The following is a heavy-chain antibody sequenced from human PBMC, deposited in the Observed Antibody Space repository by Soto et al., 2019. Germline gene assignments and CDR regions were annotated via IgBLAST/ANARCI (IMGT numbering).Heavy chain of an antibody. CDR1: GYTFTYRY. Sequence: SVKVSCKASGYTFTYRYLHWVRQAPGQALEWMGWITPFNGNTNYAQKFQDRVTITRDRSMSTAYMELSSLRSEDTAMYYCARTVHSGSSAFDIWGQGTMVTVSS. CDR3: ARTVHSGSSAFDI. V-gene: IGHV1-45*02. CDR2: ITPFNGNT. J-gene: IGHJ3*02. D-gene: IGHD1-26*01.